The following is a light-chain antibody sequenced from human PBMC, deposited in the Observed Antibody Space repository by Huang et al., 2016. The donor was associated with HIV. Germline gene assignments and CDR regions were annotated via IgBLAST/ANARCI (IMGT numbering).Light chain of an antibody. J-gene: IGKJ4*01. CDR1: EGVGNS. V-gene: IGKV3-11*01. CDR2: DAS. Sequence: EVVLTQSPATLSLSPGERATLSCRSREGVGNSLAWYQQRPGQAPRLLIYDASNRATGIPARFSGSGSGTDFTLTISSLEPEDFAVYYCQQRAKDFGGGTKVEMK. CDR3: QQRAKD.